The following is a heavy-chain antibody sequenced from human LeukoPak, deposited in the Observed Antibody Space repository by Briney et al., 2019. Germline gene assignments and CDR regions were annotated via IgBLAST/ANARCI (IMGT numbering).Heavy chain of an antibody. CDR2: FDPEDGET. CDR3: ATQTLHTAMAFDY. Sequence: ASVKVSCKVSGYTLTELSMHWVRQAPGKGLEWMGGFDPEDGETIYAQKFQGSVTMTEDTSTDTAYMELSSLRSEDTAVYYCATQTLHTAMAFDYWGQGTLVTVSS. CDR1: GYTLTELS. D-gene: IGHD5-18*01. J-gene: IGHJ4*02. V-gene: IGHV1-24*01.